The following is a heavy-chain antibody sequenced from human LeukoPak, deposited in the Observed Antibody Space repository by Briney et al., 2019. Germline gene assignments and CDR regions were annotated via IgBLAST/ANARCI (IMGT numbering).Heavy chain of an antibody. Sequence: QSGGSLRLSCAASGFTFSSYGMHWVRQAPGKGLEWVAVISYDGSNKYYADSVKGRFTISRDNSKNTLYLQMNSLRAEDTAVYYCARDGSITMVYPFDPWGQGTLVTVSS. J-gene: IGHJ5*02. CDR2: ISYDGSNK. CDR1: GFTFSSYG. D-gene: IGHD3-10*01. CDR3: ARDGSITMVYPFDP. V-gene: IGHV3-30*03.